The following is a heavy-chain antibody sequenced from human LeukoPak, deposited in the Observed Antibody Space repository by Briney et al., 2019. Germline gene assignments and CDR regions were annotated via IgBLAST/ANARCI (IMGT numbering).Heavy chain of an antibody. V-gene: IGHV4-39*07. J-gene: IGHJ6*02. Sequence: SETLSLTCTVSGGSISSSSYYWGWIRQPPGKGLEWIGSIYYSGSTYYNPSLKGRVTISIDRSKQQFSLRLSSVTAADTAVYYCARQQQLDVWGQGTTVTVSS. D-gene: IGHD6-13*01. CDR2: IYYSGST. CDR3: ARQQQLDV. CDR1: GGSISSSSYY.